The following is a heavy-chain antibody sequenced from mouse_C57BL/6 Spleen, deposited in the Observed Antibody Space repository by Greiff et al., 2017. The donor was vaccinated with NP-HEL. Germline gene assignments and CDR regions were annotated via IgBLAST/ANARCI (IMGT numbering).Heavy chain of an antibody. V-gene: IGHV1-64*01. D-gene: IGHD1-1*01. J-gene: IGHJ4*01. CDR3: ARRYGSREAMDY. CDR1: GYTFTSYW. CDR2: IHPNSGST. Sequence: VQLQQPGAELVKPGASVKLSCKASGYTFTSYWMHWVKQRPGQGLEWIGMIHPNSGSTNYNEKFKSKATLTVDKSSSTAYMQLSSLTSEDSAVYYCARRYGSREAMDYWGQGTSVTVSS.